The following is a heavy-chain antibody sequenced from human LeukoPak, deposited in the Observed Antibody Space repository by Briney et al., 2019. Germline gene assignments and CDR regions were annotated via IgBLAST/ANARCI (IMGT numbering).Heavy chain of an antibody. CDR3: ARERGYRGHNSD. Sequence: GGSLRLSCAASGFTFSSYEMNWVRQAPGKGLEWVSYISSSGSTIYYADSVKGRFTISRDNAKNSLYLQMNSLRAEDTAVYYCARERGYRGHNSDWGQGTLVTVSS. CDR2: ISSSGSTI. J-gene: IGHJ4*02. D-gene: IGHD5-12*01. CDR1: GFTFSSYE. V-gene: IGHV3-48*03.